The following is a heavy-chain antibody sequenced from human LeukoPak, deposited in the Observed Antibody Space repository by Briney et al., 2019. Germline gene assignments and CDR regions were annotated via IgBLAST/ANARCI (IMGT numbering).Heavy chain of an antibody. CDR1: GFTFSKAW. D-gene: IGHD4-17*01. CDR2: IKSKTDGGTT. J-gene: IGHJ4*02. V-gene: IGHV3-15*01. CDR3: TTEDYGDYVPDY. Sequence: GGSLRLSCAASGFTFSKAWMSWVRQAPGKGLEWVGQIKSKTDGGTTDYAGPVKGRFTISRDDSKNSLYLLMNSLKTEDTAVYYCTTEDYGDYVPDYWGQGTLVTVSS.